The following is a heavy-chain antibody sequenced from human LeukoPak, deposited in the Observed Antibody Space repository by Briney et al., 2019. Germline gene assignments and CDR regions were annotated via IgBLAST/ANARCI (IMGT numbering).Heavy chain of an antibody. J-gene: IGHJ4*02. Sequence: GRSLRLSCAASGFTFTSYGMHWVRQAPGKGLEWLALISYDGSNKYSADSVKGRFTISRDNSKNTLYLQMDSLRADDTAVYYCAKDTAAGECTGGNCYSYFDYWGQGALVTVSS. CDR1: GFTFTSYG. CDR3: AKDTAAGECTGGNCYSYFDY. CDR2: ISYDGSNK. V-gene: IGHV3-30*18. D-gene: IGHD2-15*01.